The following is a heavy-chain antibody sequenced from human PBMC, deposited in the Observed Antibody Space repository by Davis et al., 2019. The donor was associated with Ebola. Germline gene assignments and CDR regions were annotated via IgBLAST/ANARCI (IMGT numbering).Heavy chain of an antibody. CDR3: AERGGSV. CDR1: GVSISTHY. V-gene: IGHV4-59*11. CDR2: IYYTGSA. J-gene: IGHJ4*02. Sequence: PSETLSLTCTVSGVSISTHYWSWIRQPPGKGLEWFGSIYYTGSAYYNSSLNSRVTISVDTSKNQFSLKLSSVTAADTAMYYCAERGGSVWGQGTLVTVSS. D-gene: IGHD3-16*01.